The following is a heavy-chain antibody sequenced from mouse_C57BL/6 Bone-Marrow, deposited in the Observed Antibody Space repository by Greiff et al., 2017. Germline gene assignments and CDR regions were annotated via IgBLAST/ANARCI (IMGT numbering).Heavy chain of an antibody. Sequence: VMLVESGPGLVQPSQSLSITCTVSGFSLTSYGVHWVRQPPGKGLEWLGVIWSGGSTDYNAAFISRLSISKDNSKSQVFFKMNSLQADDTAIYYCAKERGYYYGSTLYAMDYWGQGTSVTVSS. CDR2: IWSGGST. J-gene: IGHJ4*01. CDR3: AKERGYYYGSTLYAMDY. CDR1: GFSLTSYG. D-gene: IGHD1-1*01. V-gene: IGHV2-4*01.